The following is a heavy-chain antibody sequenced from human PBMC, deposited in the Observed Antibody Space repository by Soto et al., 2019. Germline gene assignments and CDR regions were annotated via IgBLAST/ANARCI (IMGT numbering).Heavy chain of an antibody. D-gene: IGHD6-13*01. Sequence: PSETLCLTCTVSGDSISNYYWSWIRQPPGKGLEWIGYIYYSGSTNYNPSLKSRVTISVDTSKNQFALRLSSVTAADTAVYYCGRLKKAAGTDYWGQGTLVTVSS. CDR2: IYYSGST. CDR3: GRLKKAAGTDY. V-gene: IGHV4-59*08. J-gene: IGHJ4*02. CDR1: GDSISNYY.